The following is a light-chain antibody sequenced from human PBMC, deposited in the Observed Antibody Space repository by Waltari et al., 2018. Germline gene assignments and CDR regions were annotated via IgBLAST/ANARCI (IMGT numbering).Light chain of an antibody. CDR1: TNAVGGYNF. V-gene: IGLV2-14*01. CDR3: HSYTGSRTYV. J-gene: IGLJ1*01. Sequence: QSALNQPASVSGSPGHSITIFCPGTTNAVGGYNFVPWYQHHPGKAPKLIIYEVTKRPSGVSTRFSGSKSGNTASLTISGLQAEDEADYYCHSYTGSRTYVFGTGTKVTVL. CDR2: EVT.